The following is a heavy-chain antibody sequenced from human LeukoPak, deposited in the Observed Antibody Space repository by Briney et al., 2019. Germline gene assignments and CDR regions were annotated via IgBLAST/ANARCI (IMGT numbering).Heavy chain of an antibody. CDR1: GYTFTSYA. V-gene: IGHV7-4-1*02. CDR2: INTNTGNP. Sequence: GASVKVSCKASGYTFTSYAMNWVRQAPGQGLEWMGWINTNTGNPTYAQVFTGRFVFSLDTSVSTAYLQISSLKAEDTAVYYCAREDGLRDGYTPRAFDCGGEGILVTVSS. J-gene: IGHJ5*01. CDR3: AREDGLRDGYTPRAFDC. D-gene: IGHD5-24*01.